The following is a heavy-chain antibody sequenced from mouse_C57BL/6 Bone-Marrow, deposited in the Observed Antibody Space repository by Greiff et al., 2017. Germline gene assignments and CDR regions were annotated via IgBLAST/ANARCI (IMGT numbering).Heavy chain of an antibody. J-gene: IGHJ2*01. CDR3: ARSGPLGRSFDY. V-gene: IGHV1-55*01. D-gene: IGHD4-1*01. Sequence: VQLQQPGAELVKPGASVKMSCKASGYTFTSYWITWVKQRPGQGLEWIGDIIPTSGRTNYNEKLKSKAILTVDTSSNTTYMQLSSLTSEDSAVFYCARSGPLGRSFDYWGQGTTLTVSS. CDR2: IIPTSGRT. CDR1: GYTFTSYW.